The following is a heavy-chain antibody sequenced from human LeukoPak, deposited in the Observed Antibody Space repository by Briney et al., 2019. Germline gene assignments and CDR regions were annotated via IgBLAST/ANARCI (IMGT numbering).Heavy chain of an antibody. CDR3: AELGITMIGGV. J-gene: IGHJ6*04. CDR1: GFTFTAYA. Sequence: GGSLRLSCAASGFTFTAYAMNWVRQAPGKGLEWVSYISSSGSTIYYADSVKGRFTISRDNAKNSLYLQMNSLRAEDTAVYYCAELGITMIGGVWGKGTTVTISS. CDR2: ISSSGSTI. D-gene: IGHD3-10*02. V-gene: IGHV3-48*03.